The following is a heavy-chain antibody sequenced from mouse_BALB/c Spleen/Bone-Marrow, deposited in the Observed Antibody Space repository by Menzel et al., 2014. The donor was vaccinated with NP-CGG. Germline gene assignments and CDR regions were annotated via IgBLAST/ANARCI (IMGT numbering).Heavy chain of an antibody. D-gene: IGHD2-4*01. CDR3: ARHGITRLLDY. J-gene: IGHJ2*01. V-gene: IGHV5-9-3*01. Sequence: EVKLVESGGGLVKPGGSLKLSCAASGFTFSSYAMSWVRQTPEKRLEWVATISSGGSYTYYPDSVKGRFTISRDNAKNTLYLQMSSLRSEDTAMYYCARHGITRLLDYWGQGTTLTVSP. CDR2: ISSGGSYT. CDR1: GFTFSSYA.